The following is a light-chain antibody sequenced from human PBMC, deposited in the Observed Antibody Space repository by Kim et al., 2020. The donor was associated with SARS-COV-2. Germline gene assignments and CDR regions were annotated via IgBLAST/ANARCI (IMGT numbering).Light chain of an antibody. CDR1: QSVASNY. CDR3: QQYGTSPCT. Sequence: IVLTQSPGTLSLSPGETATLSCRASQSVASNYLAWYQQKPGQAPRLLILDASTRAAGISDRFSGSGSGTDFSLTISRLEPEDFAVYYCQQYGTSPCTFGQGTKLEI. V-gene: IGKV3-20*01. CDR2: DAS. J-gene: IGKJ2*02.